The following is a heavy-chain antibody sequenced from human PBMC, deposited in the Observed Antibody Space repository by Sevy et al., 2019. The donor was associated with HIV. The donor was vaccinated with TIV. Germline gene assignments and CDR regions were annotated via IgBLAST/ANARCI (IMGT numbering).Heavy chain of an antibody. CDR3: ARGFIAAAGIGAFDI. CDR2: IYSGGST. D-gene: IGHD6-13*01. CDR1: GFTVSSNY. Sequence: GGSLRLSCAASGFTVSSNYMSWVRQAPGKGLEWVSVIYSGGSTYYADSVKGRFTISRNNSKNTLYLQMNSLRAEDTGVYYCARGFIAAAGIGAFDIWGQGTMVTVSS. J-gene: IGHJ3*02. V-gene: IGHV3-53*01.